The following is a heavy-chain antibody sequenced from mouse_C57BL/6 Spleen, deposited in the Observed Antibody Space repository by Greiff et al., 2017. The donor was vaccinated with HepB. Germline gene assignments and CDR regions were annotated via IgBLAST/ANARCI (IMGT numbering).Heavy chain of an antibody. Sequence: EVQLQESGPGLVKPSQSLSLTCSVTGYSITSGYYWNWIRQFPGNKLEWMGYISYDGSNNYNPSLKNRISITRDTSKNQFFLKLNSVTTEDTATYYCARDYSNSAWFAYWSQGTLVTVSA. D-gene: IGHD2-5*01. CDR3: ARDYSNSAWFAY. J-gene: IGHJ3*01. CDR2: ISYDGSN. CDR1: GYSITSGYY. V-gene: IGHV3-6*01.